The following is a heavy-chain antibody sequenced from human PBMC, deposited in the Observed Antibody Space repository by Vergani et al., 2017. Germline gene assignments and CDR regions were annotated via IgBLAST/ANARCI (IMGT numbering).Heavy chain of an antibody. CDR3: ARDADTAMVVYYFDY. J-gene: IGHJ4*02. V-gene: IGHV3-33*01. D-gene: IGHD5-18*01. CDR2: IWYDGSNK. CDR1: GFTLSSYG. Sequence: VQLVESGGGVVQPGRSLRLSCAASGFTLSSYGMHWVRQAPGKGLEWVAVIWYDGSNKYYADSVKGRFTISRDNSKNTLYLQMNSLRAEDTAVYYCARDADTAMVVYYFDYWGQGTLVTVSS.